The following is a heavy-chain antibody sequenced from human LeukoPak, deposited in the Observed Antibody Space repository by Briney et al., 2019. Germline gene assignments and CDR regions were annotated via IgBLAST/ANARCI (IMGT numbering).Heavy chain of an antibody. CDR1: GFTVSSNY. V-gene: IGHV3-53*01. D-gene: IGHD3-16*02. Sequence: GGSLRLSCAASGFTVSSNYMSWVRQAPGKGLEWVSVIYSGGSTYYADSVKGRFTISRDNSKNTLYLQMNSLRAEDTVVYYCARVLYYDYVWGSYRQEGDASDIWGQGTMVTVSS. CDR3: ARVLYYDYVWGSYRQEGDASDI. J-gene: IGHJ3*02. CDR2: IYSGGST.